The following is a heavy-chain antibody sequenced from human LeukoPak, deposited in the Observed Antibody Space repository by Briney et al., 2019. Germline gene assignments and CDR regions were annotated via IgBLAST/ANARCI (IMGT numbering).Heavy chain of an antibody. D-gene: IGHD6-13*01. J-gene: IGHJ4*02. CDR2: INAGNGNT. CDR3: AREEASSSWSPFDY. V-gene: IGHV1-3*01. CDR1: GYTFTSYA. Sequence: ASVKVSCTASGYTFTSYAMHWVRQAPGKRLEWMGWINAGNGNTKYSQKFQGRVTITRDTSASTAYMELSSLRSEDTAVYYCAREEASSSWSPFDYWGQGTLVTVSS.